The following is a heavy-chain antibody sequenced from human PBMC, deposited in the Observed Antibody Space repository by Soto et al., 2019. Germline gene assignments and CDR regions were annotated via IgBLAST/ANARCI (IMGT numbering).Heavy chain of an antibody. CDR3: ARDGREASGMEV. CDR1: GGYISSHY. D-gene: IGHD1-26*01. Sequence: SXTMALSCPVSGGYISSHYLMWVRQAPGKGLEWIGHIYYRGSTSYNPSLRSRSTISVDTSNNQFSLKLNSVTTADTAVYYCARDGREASGMEVWGQGTKVTVSS. V-gene: IGHV4-59*11. J-gene: IGHJ6*02. CDR2: IYYRGST.